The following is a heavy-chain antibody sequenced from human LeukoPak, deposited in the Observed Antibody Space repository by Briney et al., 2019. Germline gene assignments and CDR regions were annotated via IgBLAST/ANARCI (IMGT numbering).Heavy chain of an antibody. CDR2: IWYDGSNK. CDR3: ARGGYYYDSSGYYRPGDY. D-gene: IGHD3-22*01. Sequence: GGSLRLSCAASGFTFSSYGMHWVRQAPGKGLEWVAVIWYDGSNKYYADSVKGRFTISRDNSKNTLYLQMNSLRAEDTAVYYCARGGYYYDSSGYYRPGDYWGQGTLVTVSS. J-gene: IGHJ4*02. CDR1: GFTFSSYG. V-gene: IGHV3-33*01.